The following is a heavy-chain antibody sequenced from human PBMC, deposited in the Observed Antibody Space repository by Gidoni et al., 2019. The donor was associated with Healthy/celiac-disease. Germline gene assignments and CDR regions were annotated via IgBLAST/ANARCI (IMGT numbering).Heavy chain of an antibody. CDR2: ISWNSGSI. D-gene: IGHD3-10*01. CDR1: GFTFDDSA. J-gene: IGHJ4*02. CDR3: AKDPYYGSGTYSGGFDY. V-gene: IGHV3-9*01. Sequence: EVQLVESGGGLVQPGRSLRLSCAASGFTFDDSAMHGVRQAPGKGLEWVSGISWNSGSIGYADSVKGRFTISRDNAKNSLYLQMNSLRAEDTALYYCAKDPYYGSGTYSGGFDYWGQGTLVTVSS.